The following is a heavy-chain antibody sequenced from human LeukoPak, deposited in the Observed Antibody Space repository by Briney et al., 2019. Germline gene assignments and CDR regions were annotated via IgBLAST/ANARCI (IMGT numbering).Heavy chain of an antibody. V-gene: IGHV3-33*03. Sequence: GPSLRLSCAASGHIFSVCDMHWARQPPGRGLEEGLFIWFNDEEKYYAEFVKGRFSSSRNNYKNTVCLQIDGLRVDYTGVYYRAEYSRWYKTYSHTWGRGTLVTVSS. CDR1: GHIFSVCD. D-gene: IGHD1-1*01. CDR3: AEYSRWYKTYSHT. J-gene: IGHJ5*02. CDR2: IWFNDEEK.